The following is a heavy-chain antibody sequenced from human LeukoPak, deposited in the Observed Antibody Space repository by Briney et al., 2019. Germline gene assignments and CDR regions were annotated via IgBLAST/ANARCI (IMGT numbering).Heavy chain of an antibody. D-gene: IGHD6-13*01. Sequence: GGSLRLSCAASGFTFSSYAMSWVRQAPGKGLEWVSGISGSGGSTYYADSVKGRFTISRDNSRNTLYLQMNSPRAEDTAVYYCAFLPGYSSGWYEVNYWGQGTLVTVSS. CDR2: ISGSGGST. J-gene: IGHJ4*02. V-gene: IGHV3-23*01. CDR1: GFTFSSYA. CDR3: AFLPGYSSGWYEVNY.